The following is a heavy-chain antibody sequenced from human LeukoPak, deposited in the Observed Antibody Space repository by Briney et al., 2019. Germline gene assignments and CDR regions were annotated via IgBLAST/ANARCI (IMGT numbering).Heavy chain of an antibody. D-gene: IGHD4-17*01. V-gene: IGHV4-34*01. CDR3: AREKTTVPHLDY. Sequence: SETLSLTRAVYGGSFSGYYWSWIRQPPGKGLEWIGEINHSGSTNYNPSLKSRVTISVDTSKNQFSLKLSSVTAADTAVYYCAREKTTVPHLDYWGQGTLVTVSS. CDR2: INHSGST. CDR1: GGSFSGYY. J-gene: IGHJ4*02.